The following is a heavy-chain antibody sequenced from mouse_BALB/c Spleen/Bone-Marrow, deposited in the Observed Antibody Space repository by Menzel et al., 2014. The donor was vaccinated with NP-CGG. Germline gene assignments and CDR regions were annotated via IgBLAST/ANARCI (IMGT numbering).Heavy chain of an antibody. V-gene: IGHV1-80*01. CDR3: ASRGDYSYSMDY. J-gene: IGHJ4*01. Sequence: QVQLQQSGAELVRPGSSVKISCKASGYALSNYWMNWMKQRPGQGLEWIGQIYPGDGDTNYNGELKGKATLTADKSSNTAYMQLSSLTSEDSAVYFCASRGDYSYSMDYWGQGTSVTVSS. CDR1: GYALSNYW. D-gene: IGHD1-1*01. CDR2: IYPGDGDT.